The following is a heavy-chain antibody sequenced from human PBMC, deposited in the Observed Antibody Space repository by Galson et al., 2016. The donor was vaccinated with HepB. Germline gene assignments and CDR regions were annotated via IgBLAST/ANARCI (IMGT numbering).Heavy chain of an antibody. J-gene: IGHJ4*02. CDR2: TNHDGSEK. V-gene: IGHV3-7*01. CDR1: GITFPSFA. D-gene: IGHD6-13*01. Sequence: SLRLSCAVSGITFPSFAMSWVRQAPGKGLEWVANTNHDGSEKYYVDSVKGRFTISRDNAKNSLYLQMNSLRAEDTAVYYCADPTAGWGQGTLVTVSS. CDR3: ADPTAG.